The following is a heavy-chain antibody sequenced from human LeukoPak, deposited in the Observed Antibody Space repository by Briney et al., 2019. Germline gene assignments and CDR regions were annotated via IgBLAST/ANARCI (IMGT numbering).Heavy chain of an antibody. CDR2: MNPNSGNT. CDR1: GYTFTSYD. CDR3: ARLGVSRSPYSSSRYDWFDP. J-gene: IGHJ5*02. V-gene: IGHV1-8*01. D-gene: IGHD6-13*01. Sequence: ASVKVSCKASGYTFTSYDINWVRQATGQGLEWMGWMNPNSGNTGYAQKFQGRVTMTRNTSISTAYMELSSLRSEDTAVYYCARLGVSRSPYSSSRYDWFDPWGQGTLVTVSS.